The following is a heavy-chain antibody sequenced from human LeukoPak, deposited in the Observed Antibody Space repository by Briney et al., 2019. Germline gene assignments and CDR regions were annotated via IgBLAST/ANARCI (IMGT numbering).Heavy chain of an antibody. CDR2: MNPNSGNT. CDR1: GYTFTSYD. Sequence: ASVKVSCKASGYTFTSYDINWVRQATGQGLEWMGWMNPNSGNTGYAQKFQGRVTMTRNTSISTAYMELSSLRSEDTAVYYCARENSWFGALYLDVWGKGTTVTVSS. J-gene: IGHJ6*04. V-gene: IGHV1-8*01. D-gene: IGHD3-10*01. CDR3: ARENSWFGALYLDV.